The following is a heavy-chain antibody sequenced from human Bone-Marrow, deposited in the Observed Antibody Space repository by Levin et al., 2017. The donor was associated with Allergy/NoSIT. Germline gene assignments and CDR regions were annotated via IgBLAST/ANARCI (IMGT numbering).Heavy chain of an antibody. J-gene: IGHJ4*02. D-gene: IGHD5-12*01. CDR3: AKDLFFDSGYEFDYFDY. CDR2: ISGSGGST. Sequence: GESLKISCAASGFTFSSYAMSWVRQAPGKGLEWVSAISGSGGSTYYADSVKGRFTISRDNSKNTLYLQMNSLRAEDTAVYYCAKDLFFDSGYEFDYFDYWGQGTLVTVSS. V-gene: IGHV3-23*01. CDR1: GFTFSSYA.